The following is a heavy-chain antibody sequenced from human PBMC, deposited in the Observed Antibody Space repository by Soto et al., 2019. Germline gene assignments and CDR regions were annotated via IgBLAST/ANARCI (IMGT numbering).Heavy chain of an antibody. V-gene: IGHV3-30*18. Sequence: QVQLVESGGGVVQPGRSLRLSCAASGFTFSSYGMHWVRQAPGKGLEWVAVISYDGSNKYYADSVKGRFTISRDNSKNTLYLQMNSLRAEDTAVYYCAKDQVGATSYSGMDVWGQGTTVTVSS. D-gene: IGHD1-26*01. CDR1: GFTFSSYG. CDR2: ISYDGSNK. J-gene: IGHJ6*02. CDR3: AKDQVGATSYSGMDV.